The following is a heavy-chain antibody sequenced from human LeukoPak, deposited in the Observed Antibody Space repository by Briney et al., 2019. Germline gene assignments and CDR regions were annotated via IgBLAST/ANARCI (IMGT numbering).Heavy chain of an antibody. V-gene: IGHV4-39*01. J-gene: IGHJ6*03. CDR2: IYYSEST. Sequence: PSETLSLTCTVPGGSISSSNYYWGWLRQPPGKGLEWIGSIYYSESTYYNPSLKSRVTISVDTSKNQFSLKLTSVTAADTAVYYCARSRTTSGDYSYFYYYMDVWGQGATVIVSS. CDR3: ARSRTTSGDYSYFYYYMDV. D-gene: IGHD5-12*01. CDR1: GGSISSSNYY.